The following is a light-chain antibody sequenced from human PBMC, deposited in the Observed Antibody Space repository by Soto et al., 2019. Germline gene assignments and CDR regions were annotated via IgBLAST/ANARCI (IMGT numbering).Light chain of an antibody. CDR1: SSDIGGFNY. CDR2: EVS. V-gene: IGLV2-14*03. Sequence: QSALTQPASVSGSPGQSITISCNGTSSDIGGFNYVSWYQQHPGKAPTLIIYEVSNRPSGISHRFSGSKSGSTASLTISGLQAEDEADYYCYSYAGTYAFVFGGGTKLTVL. CDR3: YSYAGTYAFV. J-gene: IGLJ2*01.